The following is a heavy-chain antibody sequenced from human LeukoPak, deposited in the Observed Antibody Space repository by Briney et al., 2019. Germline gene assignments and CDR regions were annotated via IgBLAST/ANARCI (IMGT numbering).Heavy chain of an antibody. CDR2: IYYSGST. CDR3: ARVRSSGWTNYYGMDV. CDR1: GGSISSYY. V-gene: IGHV4-59*01. Sequence: PSETLSLTCTVSGGSISSYYWSWIRQPPGKGLEWIGYIYYSGSTNYNPSLKSRVTISVDTSKNQFSLKLSSVTAAGTAVYYCARVRSSGWTNYYGMDVWGQGTTVTVSS. J-gene: IGHJ6*02. D-gene: IGHD6-19*01.